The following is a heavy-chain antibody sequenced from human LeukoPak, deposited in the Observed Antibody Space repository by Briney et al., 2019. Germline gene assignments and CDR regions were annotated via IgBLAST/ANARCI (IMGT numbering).Heavy chain of an antibody. CDR3: ARGYYYYMDV. V-gene: IGHV3-53*01. CDR2: IYSGGST. Sequence: GGSLRLSCAASGFTFSDYYMSWIRQAPGKGLEWVSVIYSGGSTYYADSVKGRFTISRDNSKNTLYLQMNSLRAEDTAVYYCARGYYYYMDVWGKGTTVTISS. CDR1: GFTFSDYY. J-gene: IGHJ6*03.